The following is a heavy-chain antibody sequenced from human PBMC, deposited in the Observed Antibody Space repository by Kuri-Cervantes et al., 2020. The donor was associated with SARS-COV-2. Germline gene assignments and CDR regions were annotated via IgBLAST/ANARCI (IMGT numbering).Heavy chain of an antibody. CDR3: STSQKWELLTRFDY. J-gene: IGHJ4*02. Sequence: ASVKVSCKASGYTFTGYYMNWVRQAPGQGLEWMGWINPNSGNTGYAQKSQGRRTMTRNTSISTAYMELSNLRSEDTAVYYYSTSQKWELLTRFDYWGQGTLVTVSS. CDR2: INPNSGNT. D-gene: IGHD1-26*01. CDR1: GYTFTGYY. V-gene: IGHV1-8*02.